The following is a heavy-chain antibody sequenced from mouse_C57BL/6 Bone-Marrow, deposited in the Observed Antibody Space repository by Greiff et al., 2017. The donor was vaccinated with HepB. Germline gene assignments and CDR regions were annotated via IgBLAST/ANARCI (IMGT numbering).Heavy chain of an antibody. V-gene: IGHV1-54*01. CDR2: INPGSGGT. CDR1: GYAFTNYL. CDR3: ARSGPRYAMDY. J-gene: IGHJ4*01. Sequence: VQLQESGAELVRPGTSVKVSCKASGYAFTNYLIEWVKQRPGQGLEWIGVINPGSGGTNYNEKFKGKATLTADKSSSTAYMQLSSLTSEDSAVYFCARSGPRYAMDYWGQGTSVTVSS.